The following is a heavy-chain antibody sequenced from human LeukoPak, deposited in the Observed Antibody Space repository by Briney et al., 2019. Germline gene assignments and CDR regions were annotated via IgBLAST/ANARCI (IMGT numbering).Heavy chain of an antibody. D-gene: IGHD1-14*01. J-gene: IGHJ4*02. CDR3: AKDNGKWDFLALFDH. V-gene: IGHV3-30*18. CDR1: EFTFSRYA. Sequence: GGSLRLSCAASEFTFSRYAMHWVRNAPGKGLEWLAIISYDGTKTYYADSVKGRFTISRDNSKNILYLQMNSPRTEDTGLYYCAKDNGKWDFLALFDHWGQGAHVIVS. CDR2: ISYDGTKT.